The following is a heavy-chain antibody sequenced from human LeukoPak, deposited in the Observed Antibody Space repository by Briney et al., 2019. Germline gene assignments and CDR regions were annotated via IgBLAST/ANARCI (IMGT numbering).Heavy chain of an antibody. Sequence: SVKLSCKASGGTFSIYTISWVRQAPGQGLEWMGRIIPILGIANYAQKFQGRVTITADKSTSTAYMELSSLRSEDTAVYYCARNVGATTGEYFQHWGQGTLVTVSS. CDR3: ARNVGATTGEYFQH. D-gene: IGHD1-26*01. CDR2: IIPILGIA. CDR1: GGTFSIYT. J-gene: IGHJ1*01. V-gene: IGHV1-69*02.